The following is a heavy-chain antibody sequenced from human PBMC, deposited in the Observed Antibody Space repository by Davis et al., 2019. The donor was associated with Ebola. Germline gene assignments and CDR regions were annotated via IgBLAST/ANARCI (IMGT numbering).Heavy chain of an antibody. V-gene: IGHV3-49*03. CDR1: GFTFGDYS. D-gene: IGHD3-22*01. J-gene: IGHJ4*02. CDR2: IRGKAYGGTT. CDR3: TRDGDYYYDSSGYYYVVRVDY. Sequence: GESLKISCTGSGFTFGDYSMRWSRQAPGKGLEWIGLIRGKAYGGTTDYAASVKGRFTISRDDSKSIAYLQMISLKTEDTAVYYCTRDGDYYYDSSGYYYVVRVDYWGQGTLVTVSS.